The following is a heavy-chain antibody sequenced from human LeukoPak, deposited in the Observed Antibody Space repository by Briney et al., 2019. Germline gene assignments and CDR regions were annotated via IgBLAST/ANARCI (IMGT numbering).Heavy chain of an antibody. D-gene: IGHD5-24*01. V-gene: IGHV1-69*04. J-gene: IGHJ4*02. CDR1: GGNFSSYA. Sequence: SVKVSCKASGGNFSSYAISWVRQGPGKGLEWMGRIIPILGIANYAQKFQGRVTITADNSTSTAYMELSSLRSEDTAVYYCARDGINGRDGYNFGGASDYWGQGTLVTVSS. CDR3: ARDGINGRDGYNFGGASDY. CDR2: IIPILGIA.